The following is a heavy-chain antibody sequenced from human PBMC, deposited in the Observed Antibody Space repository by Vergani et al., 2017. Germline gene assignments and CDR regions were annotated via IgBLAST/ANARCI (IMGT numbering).Heavy chain of an antibody. J-gene: IGHJ4*02. V-gene: IGHV3-23*01. CDR1: GFKFDSYV. D-gene: IGHD2-2*01. CDR3: AKGLFSNMYPAPFDN. CDR2: ISGFGSST. Sequence: EVQLLESGGGLVQPGGSLRLSCAASGFKFDSYVMSWVRQAPGKGLEWVSGISGFGSSTYDANSVKGRFTISIDNAENTLYLQMNNLRAEDTAVYYCAKGLFSNMYPAPFDNWGPGILVTVSS.